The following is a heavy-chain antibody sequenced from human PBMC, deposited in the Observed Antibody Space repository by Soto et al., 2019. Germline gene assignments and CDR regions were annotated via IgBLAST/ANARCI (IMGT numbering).Heavy chain of an antibody. CDR3: ARGTSGYSF. CDR1: GLDVSTNY. CDR2: IYSSGTT. Sequence: EVQLVESGGGLIQPGGSLRLSCAASGLDVSTNYMNWVRQAPGKGLEWVSMIYSSGTTYYADSVKGRFSISRDKSKNTLYLQMNSLRADDTAVYDCARGTSGYSFWGQGTLVTVSS. J-gene: IGHJ4*02. V-gene: IGHV3-53*01. D-gene: IGHD3-22*01.